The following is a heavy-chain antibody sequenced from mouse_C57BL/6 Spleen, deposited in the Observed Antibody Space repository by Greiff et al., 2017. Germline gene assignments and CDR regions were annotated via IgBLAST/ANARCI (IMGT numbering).Heavy chain of an antibody. CDR2: IYPGDGDT. J-gene: IGHJ2*01. V-gene: IGHV1-82*01. D-gene: IGHD4-1*01. CDR3: AREDGLTGYFDY. CDR1: GYAFSSSW. Sequence: VQLQQSGPELVKPGASVKISCKASGYAFSSSWMNWVKQRPGKGLEWIGRIYPGDGDTNYNGKFKGKATLTADKSSSTAYMQLSSLTSEDSAVYFCAREDGLTGYFDYWGQGTTLTVSS.